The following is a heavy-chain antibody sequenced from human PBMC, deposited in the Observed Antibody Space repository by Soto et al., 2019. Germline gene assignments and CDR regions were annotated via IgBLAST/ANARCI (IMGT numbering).Heavy chain of an antibody. J-gene: IGHJ6*02. CDR2: INAGNDNT. CDR1: GYTFTTYV. Sequence: QVQLVQSGAEVKKPGASVKVSCKASGYTFTTYVMHWVRQAPGQRLEWMGWINAGNDNTKYSQKSQGRVTITRDTSASTVYMELSSLSSEATAVYYCARVGHYYSGMDVWGRGTTVTVSS. V-gene: IGHV1-3*01. CDR3: ARVGHYYSGMDV. D-gene: IGHD3-10*01.